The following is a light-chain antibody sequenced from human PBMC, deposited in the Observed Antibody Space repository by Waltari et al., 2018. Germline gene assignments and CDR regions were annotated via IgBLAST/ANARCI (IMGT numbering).Light chain of an antibody. V-gene: IGLV1-51*02. CDR1: SSNIESNY. CDR2: ENN. J-gene: IGLJ3*02. Sequence: QSVLTQPPSVSAAPGQKVTISCSGSSSNIESNYVCWYQQLPGTAPKLIIYENNKWHSGIPDRFAGSKSGTSATLGITGLQTGDEADYYCGTWDTSLNAAVFGGGTKLTVL. CDR3: GTWDTSLNAAV.